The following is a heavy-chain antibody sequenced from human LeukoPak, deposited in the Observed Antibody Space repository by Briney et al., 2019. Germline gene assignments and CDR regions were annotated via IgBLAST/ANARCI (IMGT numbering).Heavy chain of an antibody. CDR1: GFTLSRYS. Sequence: GGSLRLSCAASGFTLSRYSMNWVRQAPGKGLEWVSSISSSSGYLYSVDSVKGRFTISRDNAKNSLYLQMNSLRAEDTAVYYCVRVSGDEAYCGGDCLLGGLDVWGQGTTVTVSS. D-gene: IGHD2-21*02. CDR2: ISSSSGYL. CDR3: VRVSGDEAYCGGDCLLGGLDV. J-gene: IGHJ6*02. V-gene: IGHV3-21*01.